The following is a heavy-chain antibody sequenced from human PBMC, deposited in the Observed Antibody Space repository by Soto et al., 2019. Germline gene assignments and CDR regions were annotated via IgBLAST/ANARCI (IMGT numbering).Heavy chain of an antibody. Sequence: EVQLVESGGGLVKPGGSLRLSCAASGFMFSSFSMNWVRQAPGKGLEWVSSISSSSRYMYYAASVKGRFTISRDNAKNSLYLQMNSLRAEDTAVYFWAREGGTSVAGTGGDYWGRGTLVTVSS. CDR1: GFMFSSFS. CDR2: ISSSSRYM. CDR3: AREGGTSVAGTGGDY. D-gene: IGHD6-19*01. J-gene: IGHJ4*02. V-gene: IGHV3-21*02.